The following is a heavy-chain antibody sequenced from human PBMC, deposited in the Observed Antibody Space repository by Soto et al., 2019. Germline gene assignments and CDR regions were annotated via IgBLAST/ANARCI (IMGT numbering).Heavy chain of an antibody. CDR3: AKDRIAVAAYYVDY. CDR2: ISGSGCST. J-gene: IGHJ4*02. Sequence: EVQLLESGGGLVQPGGYLRLSCAASGFTFSSYAMSWVRQAPGKGLEWVSAISGSGCSTYYADSVKGRFTISRDNSKNTLYLQMNSMRAEDTALYYCAKDRIAVAAYYVDYWGQGTLVTVSS. V-gene: IGHV3-23*01. D-gene: IGHD6-19*01. CDR1: GFTFSSYA.